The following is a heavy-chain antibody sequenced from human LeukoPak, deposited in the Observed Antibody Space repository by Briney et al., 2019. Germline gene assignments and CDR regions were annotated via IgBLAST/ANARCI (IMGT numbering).Heavy chain of an antibody. Sequence: SETLSLTCTVSGGSISSSSYYWGWIRQPPGKGLEWIGSIYYSGSTYYNPSLKSRVTISVDTSKNQFSLKLSSVTAADTAVYYCAKQGAFNYWGQGTLVTVSS. V-gene: IGHV4-39*01. CDR2: IYYSGST. D-gene: IGHD3-16*01. CDR1: GGSISSSSYY. J-gene: IGHJ4*02. CDR3: AKQGAFNY.